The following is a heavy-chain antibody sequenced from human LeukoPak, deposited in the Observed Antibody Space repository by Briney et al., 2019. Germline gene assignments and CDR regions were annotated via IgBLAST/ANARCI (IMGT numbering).Heavy chain of an antibody. CDR2: ISAYNGNT. J-gene: IGHJ5*02. Sequence: ASVKVSCKASGYTFTSYGISWVQQAPGQGLEWMGWISAYNGNTNYAQKLQGRVTMTTDTSTSTAFMELRSLRSDDTAVYYCARGYCSSTSCYRPGGGFDPWGQGTLVTVSS. D-gene: IGHD2-2*01. CDR3: ARGYCSSTSCYRPGGGFDP. V-gene: IGHV1-18*01. CDR1: GYTFTSYG.